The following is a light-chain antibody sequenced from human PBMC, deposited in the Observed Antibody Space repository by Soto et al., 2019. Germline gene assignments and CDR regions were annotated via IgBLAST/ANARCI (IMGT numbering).Light chain of an antibody. V-gene: IGKV3-20*01. Sequence: EIVLTQSPGTLSLSPGERATLSCRASQSVSSSYLAWYQQKPDQAPRLLIYGASSRATGTPDRFSGSGSGTDFTLTISRLEPEDFAVYYCQQYGSSPYTFGQGTKLEIK. CDR1: QSVSSSY. J-gene: IGKJ2*01. CDR2: GAS. CDR3: QQYGSSPYT.